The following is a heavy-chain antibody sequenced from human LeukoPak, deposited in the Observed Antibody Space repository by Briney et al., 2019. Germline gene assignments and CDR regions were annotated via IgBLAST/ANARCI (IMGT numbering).Heavy chain of an antibody. D-gene: IGHD3-22*01. CDR2: INSDGSTS. Sequence: SGGSLRLSCAASGFTFSTYWMHWVRQAPGKGLLWVSRINSDGSTSSYADSVKGRFTISRDNAKNTLYLQMNSLRVDDTAVYYCASLGSRYSESSGSSEGGDYWGQGTLVTVSS. CDR3: ASLGSRYSESSGSSEGGDY. J-gene: IGHJ4*02. V-gene: IGHV3-74*01. CDR1: GFTFSTYW.